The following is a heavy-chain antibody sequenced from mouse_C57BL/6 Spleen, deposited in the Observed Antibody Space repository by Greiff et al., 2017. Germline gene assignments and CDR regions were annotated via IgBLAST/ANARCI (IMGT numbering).Heavy chain of an antibody. V-gene: IGHV1-4*01. J-gene: IGHJ4*01. Sequence: VQLQQSGAELARPGASVKMSCKASGYTFTSYTMHWVKQRPGQGLAWIGYINPSSGYTKYNQKFKDKATLTADKSSSTAYMQLSSLTSEDSAVYYCARGDGYDADGYYAMDYWGQGTSVTVSS. CDR1: GYTFTSYT. CDR2: INPSSGYT. D-gene: IGHD2-2*01. CDR3: ARGDGYDADGYYAMDY.